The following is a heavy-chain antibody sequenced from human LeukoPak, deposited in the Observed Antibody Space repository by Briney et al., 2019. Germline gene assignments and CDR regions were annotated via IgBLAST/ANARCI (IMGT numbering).Heavy chain of an antibody. CDR1: GYIFNNHY. Sequence: ASVKVFCKTSGYIFNNHYLHWVRQAPGQGLEWMGIINPNGGDTGYAQKFQDRLTMTRDTSTRTVFMELGSLRSEDTAVYYCARVGDAYNRRGELDFWGQGTLVTVSS. J-gene: IGHJ4*02. V-gene: IGHV1-46*02. CDR2: INPNGGDT. D-gene: IGHD5-24*01. CDR3: ARVGDAYNRRGELDF.